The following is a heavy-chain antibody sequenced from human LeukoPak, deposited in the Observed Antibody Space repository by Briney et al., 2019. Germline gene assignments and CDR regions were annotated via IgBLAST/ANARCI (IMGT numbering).Heavy chain of an antibody. CDR3: AIPPFSSSWSDYYYYYGMDV. Sequence: ASVKVSCKVSGYTLTELSMHWVRQAPGKGLEWMGGFDPEDGETIYAQKFQGRVTMTRDTSTSTVYMELSSLRSEDTAVYYCAIPPFSSSWSDYYYYYGMDVWGQGTTVTVSS. D-gene: IGHD6-13*01. V-gene: IGHV1-24*01. J-gene: IGHJ6*02. CDR1: GYTLTELS. CDR2: FDPEDGET.